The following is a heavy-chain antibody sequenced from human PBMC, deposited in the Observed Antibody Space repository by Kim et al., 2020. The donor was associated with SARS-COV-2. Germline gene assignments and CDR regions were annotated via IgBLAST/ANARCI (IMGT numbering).Heavy chain of an antibody. CDR2: ICGGGGTT. CDR1: GFTFSNYA. CDR3: AKRGAAYCSSASCYADY. D-gene: IGHD2-2*01. V-gene: IGHV3-23*01. J-gene: IGHJ4*02. Sequence: GGSLRLSCAASGFTFSNYAMSWVRQAPGKGLEWVSTICGGGGTTYYADSVKGRFTISRDNSKNTLYLQMNSLRAEDTALYYCAKRGAAYCSSASCYADYWGQGTLVTVSS.